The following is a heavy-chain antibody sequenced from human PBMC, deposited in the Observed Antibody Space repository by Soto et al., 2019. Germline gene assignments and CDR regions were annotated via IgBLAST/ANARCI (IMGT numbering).Heavy chain of an antibody. D-gene: IGHD4-4*01. J-gene: IGHJ4*02. CDR2: ISARGGSS. CDR1: GFSFSSYA. CDR3: ASGVNDYSPELDQ. V-gene: IGHV3-23*01. Sequence: EVQLLDSGGDLVQPGGSLRLACAASGFSFSSYAMVWVRQAPGKGLEWVSVISARGGSSYFADSVKGRFTISRDNSRNLVSLETPSPRAAYGGTAARASGVNDYSPELDQWGQGTLVLVSS.